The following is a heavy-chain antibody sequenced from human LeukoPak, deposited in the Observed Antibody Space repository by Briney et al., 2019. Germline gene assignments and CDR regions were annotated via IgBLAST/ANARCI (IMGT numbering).Heavy chain of an antibody. J-gene: IGHJ2*01. CDR2: ISDSGANT. CDR1: GFTFSTYA. V-gene: IGHV3-23*01. D-gene: IGHD6-19*01. CDR3: AKSMTLQWRGFFDL. Sequence: GGSLGLSCAASGFTFSTYAMSWVRQAPGKGLEWVSTISDSGANTYYADSVRGRFTISRDNSKNTLYLQKNSLRADDTAIYYCAKSMTLQWRGFFDLWGRGTHVTVSS.